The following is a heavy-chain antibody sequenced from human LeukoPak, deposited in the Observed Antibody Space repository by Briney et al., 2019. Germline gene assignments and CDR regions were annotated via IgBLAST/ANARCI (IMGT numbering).Heavy chain of an antibody. D-gene: IGHD1-26*01. V-gene: IGHV4-39*07. CDR2: TYYSGTA. J-gene: IGHJ3*02. CDR3: GRIRGGSYSHAFDI. CDR1: GGPFTSDDYY. Sequence: PSETLSLTCTVSGGPFTSDDYYWGWMRQPPGEGLEWIGSTYYSGTAFYSPSLKNRVTISVDTSKNHYSLKVTSVTAADTAMYYCGRIRGGSYSHAFDIWGQGTMLIVSS.